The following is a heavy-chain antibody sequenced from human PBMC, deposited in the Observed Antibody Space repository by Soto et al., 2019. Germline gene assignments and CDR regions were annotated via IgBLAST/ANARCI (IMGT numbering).Heavy chain of an antibody. Sequence: EVQLVQSGAEVKKPGESLKISCQGSGHSLTSHWIGWVRQMPGKGLEWMGIIYPGDSDTRYSPSFQGQVIISADKSISTAYLQWSSLKASDTAIYYCARTNYYGSGTFDYWGQGTLVTVSS. V-gene: IGHV5-51*01. CDR3: ARTNYYGSGTFDY. CDR2: IYPGDSDT. CDR1: GHSLTSHW. D-gene: IGHD3-10*01. J-gene: IGHJ4*02.